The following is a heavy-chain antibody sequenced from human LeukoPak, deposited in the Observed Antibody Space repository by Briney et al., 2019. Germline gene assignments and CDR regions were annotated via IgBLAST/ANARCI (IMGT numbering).Heavy chain of an antibody. D-gene: IGHD3-10*01. J-gene: IGHJ6*02. CDR1: GFTFSSYG. CDR3: ARGGYYLYGMDV. V-gene: IGHV3-33*01. CDR2: IWYDGSNK. Sequence: GGSLRLSCAASGFTFSSYGMHWVRQAPGKGLEWVAVIWYDGSNKYYADSVKGRFTISRDSSKNTLYLQMNSLRAEDTAVYYCARGGYYLYGMDVWGQGTTVTVSS.